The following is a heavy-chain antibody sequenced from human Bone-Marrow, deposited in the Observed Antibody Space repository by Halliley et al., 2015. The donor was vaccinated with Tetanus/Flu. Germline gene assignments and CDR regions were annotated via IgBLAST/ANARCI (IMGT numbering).Heavy chain of an antibody. D-gene: IGHD2-15*01. J-gene: IGHJ3*02. CDR3: ARGYCNAGNCYEGAFDI. CDR1: GASISGSYW. V-gene: IGHV4-4*01. CDR2: IDHSGST. Sequence: TLSLTCAVSGASISGSYWYSWVRQTPGKGLEWIGEIDHSGSTSYNPSVKSRLTISEDKSKNKISLKLTSVTAADTAVYFCARGYCNAGNCYEGAFDIWGQGTMVTVSS.